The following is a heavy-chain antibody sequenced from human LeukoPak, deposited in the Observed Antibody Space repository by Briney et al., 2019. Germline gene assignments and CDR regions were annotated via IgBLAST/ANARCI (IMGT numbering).Heavy chain of an antibody. CDR1: GGSFRGYY. CDR3: ARGLTTVTTFNWFDP. D-gene: IGHD4-17*01. J-gene: IGHJ5*02. CDR2: INHRGSA. Sequence: SETLSLTCAVYGGSFRGYYWSWIRQPPGKGLEWIGEINHRGSANYNPSLKSRVTISVDTSKNQFSLKLSSVTAADTAVYYCARGLTTVTTFNWFDPWGQGTLVTVSS. V-gene: IGHV4-34*01.